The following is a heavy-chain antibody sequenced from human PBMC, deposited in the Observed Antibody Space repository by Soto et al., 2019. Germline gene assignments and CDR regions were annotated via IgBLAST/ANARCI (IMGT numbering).Heavy chain of an antibody. CDR3: ARGYWFDP. J-gene: IGHJ5*02. CDR1: GGSIFSDD. V-gene: IGHV4-59*01. CDR2: ISRGGSS. Sequence: PSETLSLTCTVSGGSIFSDDWTWIRQPPGKGLEWIGYISRGGSSRYAPSLKGQVTFSTDTSKNQVSLKLTYVTVADTAVYYCARGYWFDPWGPGTLVTVSS.